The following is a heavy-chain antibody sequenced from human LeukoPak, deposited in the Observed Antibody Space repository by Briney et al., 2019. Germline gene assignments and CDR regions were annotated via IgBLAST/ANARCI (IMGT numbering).Heavy chain of an antibody. CDR3: ARETAVTQNDAFDI. Sequence: ASVKVSCKASGYTFTSYGISWVRQAPGQGLEWMGWINPNSGGTNYAQKFQGRVTMTRDTSISTAYMELSRLRSDDTAVYYCARETAVTQNDAFDIWGQGTKVTVSS. CDR1: GYTFTSYG. J-gene: IGHJ3*02. CDR2: INPNSGGT. D-gene: IGHD4-17*01. V-gene: IGHV1-2*02.